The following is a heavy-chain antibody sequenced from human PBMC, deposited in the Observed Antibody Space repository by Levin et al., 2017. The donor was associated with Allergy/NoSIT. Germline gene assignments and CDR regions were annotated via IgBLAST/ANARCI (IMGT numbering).Heavy chain of an antibody. V-gene: IGHV3-23*01. D-gene: IGHD3-10*01. CDR1: GITFSSYA. CDR2: ISGSGGNS. Sequence: PGESLKISCAASGITFSSYAMSWVRQAPGKGLEWVSSISGSGGNSYYADSVKGRFTISRDNSKNTLYLEMNNLRAEDTDIYYCAKGRDGSGSYYSEVDYWGQGTLVTVSS. J-gene: IGHJ4*02. CDR3: AKGRDGSGSYYSEVDY.